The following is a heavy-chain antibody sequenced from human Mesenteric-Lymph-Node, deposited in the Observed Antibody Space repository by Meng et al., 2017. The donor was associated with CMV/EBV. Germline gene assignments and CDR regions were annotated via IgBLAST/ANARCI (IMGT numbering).Heavy chain of an antibody. CDR2: INHSGST. D-gene: IGHD3-9*01. CDR1: GGSFSGYY. CDR3: ARGSSYDILTGYFDY. J-gene: IGHJ4*02. Sequence: VELRQWGAGLLKPSETLAVTGAVYGGSFSGYYWNWIRQSPEKGLEWIGEINHSGSTTYNPSFTSRIIISVDTSTNQISLNMSSVTAADTAVYYCARGSSYDILTGYFDYWGQGALVTVSS. V-gene: IGHV4-34*01.